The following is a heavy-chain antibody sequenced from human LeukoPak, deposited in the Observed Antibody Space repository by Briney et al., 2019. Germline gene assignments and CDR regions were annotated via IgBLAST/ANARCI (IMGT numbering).Heavy chain of an antibody. CDR2: ISSSSSYI. V-gene: IGHV3-21*01. D-gene: IGHD2-2*01. J-gene: IGHJ5*02. Sequence: GGSLRLSCAASGFTFSSYSMNWVRQAPGKGLEWVSSISSSSSYIYYADSVKGRFTISRDNAKNSLYLQMNSLRAEDTAVYYCASGYLSYQLLGVKGSWFDPWGQEPWSPSPQ. CDR1: GFTFSSYS. CDR3: ASGYLSYQLLGVKGSWFDP.